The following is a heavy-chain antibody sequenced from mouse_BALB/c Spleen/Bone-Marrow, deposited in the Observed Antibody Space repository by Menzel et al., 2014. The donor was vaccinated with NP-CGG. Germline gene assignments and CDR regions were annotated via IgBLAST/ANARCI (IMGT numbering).Heavy chain of an antibody. CDR2: IDPANGNT. Sequence: EVHLVESGAELVKPGASVKLSCTASGFNIKDTYMHWVKQRPEQGLEWIGRIDPANGNTKYDPKFQGKATITADTSSNTAYLQLSSRTSEDTAVYYCARWDGNYIYAMDYWGQGTSVTVSS. CDR3: ARWDGNYIYAMDY. D-gene: IGHD2-1*01. V-gene: IGHV14-3*02. CDR1: GFNIKDTY. J-gene: IGHJ4*01.